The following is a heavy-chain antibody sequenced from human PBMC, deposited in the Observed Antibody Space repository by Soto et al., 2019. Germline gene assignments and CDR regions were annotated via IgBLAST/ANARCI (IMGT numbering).Heavy chain of an antibody. CDR1: GASISSYY. Sequence: PSETLSLTCTVSGASISSYYWSWIRQPPGKGLEWIGYIYSSGITNYNPSLKSRVTISLDTSKSQFSLKLSSVTAADTAVYYCARHHEVSGWAPFDYWGQGTLVTVSS. CDR2: IYSSGIT. J-gene: IGHJ4*02. CDR3: ARHHEVSGWAPFDY. D-gene: IGHD6-19*01. V-gene: IGHV4-59*08.